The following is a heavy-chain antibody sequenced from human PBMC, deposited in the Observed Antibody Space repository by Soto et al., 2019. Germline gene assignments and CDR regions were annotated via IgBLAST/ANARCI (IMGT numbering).Heavy chain of an antibody. Sequence: WASVKVSCKASGGTFSSYTISWVRQAPGQGLEWMGGIIPIFGTANYAQKFQGRVTITADESTSTAYMELSSLRSEDTAVYYCARVSAAANVDYWGQGTLVTVSS. CDR1: GGTFSSYT. D-gene: IGHD2-2*01. CDR3: ARVSAAANVDY. CDR2: IIPIFGTA. J-gene: IGHJ4*02. V-gene: IGHV1-69*13.